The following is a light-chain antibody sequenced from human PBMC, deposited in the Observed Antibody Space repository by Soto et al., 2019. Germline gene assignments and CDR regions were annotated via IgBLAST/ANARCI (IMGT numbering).Light chain of an antibody. V-gene: IGKV3-11*01. CDR2: DAS. CDR3: QQRRNWPLT. J-gene: IGKJ4*01. CDR1: QSVSSY. Sequence: EIVLTQSPATLSLSPGERATLSCRASQSVSSYLAWYQQKPGQAPRLLIYDASNRATGIPARFSGSGSGTDFTLTIRSLAPEDFAVYYCQQRRNWPLTFGGGTKVDIK.